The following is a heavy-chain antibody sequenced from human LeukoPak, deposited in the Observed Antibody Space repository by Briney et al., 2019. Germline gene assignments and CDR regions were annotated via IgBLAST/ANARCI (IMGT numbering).Heavy chain of an antibody. Sequence: PGGTLRLSCAASGFTFSSYGMSWVRQAPGKGLEWVSSISSSSSYIYYADSVKGRFTISRDNAKNSLYLQMNSLRAEDTAVYYCARGAQELYDAFDIWGQGTMVTVSS. J-gene: IGHJ3*02. CDR2: ISSSSSYI. D-gene: IGHD6-13*01. V-gene: IGHV3-21*01. CDR1: GFTFSSYG. CDR3: ARGAQELYDAFDI.